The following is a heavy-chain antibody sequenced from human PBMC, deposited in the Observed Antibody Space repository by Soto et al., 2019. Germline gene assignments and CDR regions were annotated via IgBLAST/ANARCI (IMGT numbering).Heavy chain of an antibody. CDR2: INPSGGST. J-gene: IGHJ6*03. D-gene: IGHD3-16*01. CDR3: ARGNKPIGDTNYYYYYMDV. V-gene: IGHV1-46*03. CDR1: GYTFTSYY. Sequence: ASVKVSCKASGYTFTSYYIHWVRQAPGQGLEWMGIINPSGGSTSYAQKFQGRVTMTRDTSTSTVYMELSSLRSEDTAVYYCARGNKPIGDTNYYYYYMDVWGKGTTVTVSS.